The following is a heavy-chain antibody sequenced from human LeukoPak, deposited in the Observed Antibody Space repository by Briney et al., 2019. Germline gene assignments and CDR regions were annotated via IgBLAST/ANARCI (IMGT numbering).Heavy chain of an antibody. CDR3: ARVDGYNSLYFDY. CDR2: IYHSGST. CDR1: GYSISSGYY. V-gene: IGHV4-38-2*02. Sequence: PSETLSLTCPVSGYSISSGYYWGWIRQPPGKGLEWIGSIYHSGSTYYNPSLKSRVTISVDTSKNQFSLKLSSVTAADTAVYYCARVDGYNSLYFDYWGQGTLVTVSS. J-gene: IGHJ4*02. D-gene: IGHD5-24*01.